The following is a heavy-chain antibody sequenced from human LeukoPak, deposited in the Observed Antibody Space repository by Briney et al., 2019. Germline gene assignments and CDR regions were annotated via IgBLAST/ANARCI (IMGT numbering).Heavy chain of an antibody. Sequence: TGGSLRLSCAASGFTFSNHWMSWVRQAPGKGLEWVSAISGSGGSTYYADSVKGRFTISRDNSKNTLSLQMNSLRAEDTAVYYCAKEFMGSGYDPGPELDYWGQGTLVTVSS. CDR1: GFTFSNHW. V-gene: IGHV3-23*01. J-gene: IGHJ4*02. D-gene: IGHD5-12*01. CDR3: AKEFMGSGYDPGPELDY. CDR2: ISGSGGST.